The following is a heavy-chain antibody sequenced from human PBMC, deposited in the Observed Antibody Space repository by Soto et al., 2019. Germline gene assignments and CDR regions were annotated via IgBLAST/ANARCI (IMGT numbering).Heavy chain of an antibody. V-gene: IGHV5-51*01. CDR3: ARPSITIFGVAPSAPFDH. Sequence: PGESLKISCKGSGYSFTTYWIGWVRQMPGKGLEWMGIIYPGDSDTRYSPSFQGQVTISADKSIGTAYLHWSSLRASDTAMYYCARPSITIFGVAPSAPFDHWGQGTLVTVS. CDR2: IYPGDSDT. CDR1: GYSFTTYW. D-gene: IGHD3-3*01. J-gene: IGHJ4*02.